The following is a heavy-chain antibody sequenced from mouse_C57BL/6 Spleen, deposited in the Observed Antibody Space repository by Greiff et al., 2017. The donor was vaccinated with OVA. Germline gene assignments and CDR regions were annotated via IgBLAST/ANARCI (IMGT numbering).Heavy chain of an antibody. D-gene: IGHD1-1*01. J-gene: IGHJ1*03. CDR1: GYSITSGYY. CDR3: ASTEGSSFWYLDV. Sequence: EVQLQESGPGLVKPSQSLSLTCSVTGYSITSGYYWNWIRKFPGNKLEWVGYISYDGSNNYNPTLKNQISLTRDTSKNQFFLKLNSVTTEDTATYFCASTEGSSFWYLDVWGKGTTVTVSS. V-gene: IGHV3-6*01. CDR2: ISYDGSN.